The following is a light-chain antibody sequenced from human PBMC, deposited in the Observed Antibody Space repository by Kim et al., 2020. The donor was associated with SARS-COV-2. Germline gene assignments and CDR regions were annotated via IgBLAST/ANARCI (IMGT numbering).Light chain of an antibody. CDR2: GAS. CDR1: QSVKDNF. Sequence: SAGERATLSCRASQSVKDNFLAWYQQRPGQAPRLLSYGASSRATGISDRFSGSGSGTDFALTISRLEPEDFAVYYWQQYGTSPQAFGQGTKVDIK. V-gene: IGKV3-20*01. J-gene: IGKJ1*01. CDR3: QQYGTSPQA.